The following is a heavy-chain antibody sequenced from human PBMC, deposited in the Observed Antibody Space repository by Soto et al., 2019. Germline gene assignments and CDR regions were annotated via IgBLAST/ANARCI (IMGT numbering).Heavy chain of an antibody. J-gene: IGHJ4*02. CDR2: INLRAETT. V-gene: IGHV1-46*02. Sequence: QVQLMQSGAEVRKPGASVRLSCETSGYNFNQYYIHWVRQAPGQGLGWMGIINLRAETTEYAHKLRERVTVTGATSTRTAYMELRSLRSDDTAIYFCARGPDDSDVPRWDYWGQGTLVTVSS. CDR1: GYNFNQYY. CDR3: ARGPDDSDVPRWDY. D-gene: IGHD4-17*01.